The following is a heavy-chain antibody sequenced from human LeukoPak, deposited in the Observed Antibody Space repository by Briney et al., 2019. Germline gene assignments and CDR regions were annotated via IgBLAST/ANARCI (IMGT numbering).Heavy chain of an antibody. J-gene: IGHJ6*03. CDR1: GYTFTSYD. V-gene: IGHV1-8*01. Sequence: ASVKVSCKASGYTFTSYDINWVRQATGQGLEWMGWMNPNSGNTGSAQRLQGRITMTRDTSISTAYMELSSLRSEDTAVYYCARSPNWNYLYYYYMDVWGKGTTVTVSS. D-gene: IGHD1-7*01. CDR3: ARSPNWNYLYYYYMDV. CDR2: MNPNSGNT.